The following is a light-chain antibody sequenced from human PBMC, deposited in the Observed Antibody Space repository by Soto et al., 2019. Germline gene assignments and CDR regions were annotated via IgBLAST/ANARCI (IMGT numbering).Light chain of an antibody. CDR2: KAS. J-gene: IGKJ1*01. V-gene: IGKV1-5*03. CDR3: QQYNSLWT. CDR1: QSISSW. Sequence: DIQMTQSPSTLSASVGDRVTITCRASQSISSWLAWYQQKPGKAPKLLIYKASDLESRVPSRFSGSGSGTEFTLTISSLQPDDFATYYCQQYNSLWTFGQGTKVEIK.